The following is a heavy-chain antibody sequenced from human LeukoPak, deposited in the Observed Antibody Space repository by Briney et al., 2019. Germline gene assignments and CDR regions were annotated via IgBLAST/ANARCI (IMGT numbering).Heavy chain of an antibody. Sequence: PGGSLRLSCAASGFTFSSYAMSWVRQAPGKGLEWVSAISGSGGSTYYADSVKGRFTISRDNSKNTLYLQMNSLRAEDTAVYYCAKGGSSNWYQPPFFDYWGQGTLVTVSS. J-gene: IGHJ4*02. CDR3: AKGGSSNWYQPPFFDY. V-gene: IGHV3-23*01. CDR2: ISGSGGST. D-gene: IGHD6-13*01. CDR1: GFTFSSYA.